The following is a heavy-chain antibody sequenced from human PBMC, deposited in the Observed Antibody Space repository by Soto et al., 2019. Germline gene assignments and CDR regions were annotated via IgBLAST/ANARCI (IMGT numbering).Heavy chain of an antibody. V-gene: IGHV4-39*01. J-gene: IGHJ5*02. CDR3: ATAPETYHPSGYYVNWFDP. D-gene: IGHD3-22*01. CDR2: MYIGGMT. CDR1: GGSFTSSNYF. Sequence: SETLSLTCTVSGGSFTSSNYFWGWIRQPPGKGLEWIGSMYIGGMTYYAPSLKSRVTISVDTSQSQFSLRLDSVSAADTAVYYCATAPETYHPSGYYVNWFDPWGQGTLVTVSS.